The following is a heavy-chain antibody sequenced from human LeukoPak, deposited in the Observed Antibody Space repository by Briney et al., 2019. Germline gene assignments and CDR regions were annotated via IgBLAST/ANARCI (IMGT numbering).Heavy chain of an antibody. Sequence: GGSLRLSYAASGFTVNNNYMSWVRQAPGKGLEWVSVIYSGDITYYADSVKGRFTISRDNSKNTLYLQMNSLRAEDTAVYYCARGSGYNYGFPDYWGQGTLVTVSS. D-gene: IGHD5-18*01. CDR2: IYSGDIT. CDR1: GFTVNNNY. CDR3: ARGSGYNYGFPDY. V-gene: IGHV3-53*01. J-gene: IGHJ4*02.